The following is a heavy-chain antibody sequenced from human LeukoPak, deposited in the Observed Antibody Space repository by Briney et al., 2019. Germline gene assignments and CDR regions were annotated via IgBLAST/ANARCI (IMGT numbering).Heavy chain of an antibody. CDR2: ISYDGSNK. V-gene: IGHV3-30*18. D-gene: IGHD1-1*01. J-gene: IGHJ4*02. CDR3: AKVRTGHYFDY. CDR1: GFTFSSYW. Sequence: GGSLRLSCAASGFTFSSYWMHWVRQAPGKGLEWVAVISYDGSNKYYADSVKGRFTISRDNSKNTLYLQMNSLRAEDTAVYYCAKVRTGHYFDYWGQGTLVTVSS.